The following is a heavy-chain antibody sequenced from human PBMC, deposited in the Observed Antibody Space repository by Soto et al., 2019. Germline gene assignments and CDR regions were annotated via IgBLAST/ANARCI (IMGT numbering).Heavy chain of an antibody. CDR3: ARLVPTQDRFDY. Sequence: GESLKISCKPSGYNFINYWIGWVRQPPGKGLEWMVFIQPGDTDTKYNPSFRDQITISVDKSISTAFLQWTSLRASDTAMYYCARLVPTQDRFDYWGKGPLVPVSS. D-gene: IGHD1-1*01. CDR2: IQPGDTDT. CDR1: GYNFINYW. J-gene: IGHJ4*02. V-gene: IGHV5-51*01.